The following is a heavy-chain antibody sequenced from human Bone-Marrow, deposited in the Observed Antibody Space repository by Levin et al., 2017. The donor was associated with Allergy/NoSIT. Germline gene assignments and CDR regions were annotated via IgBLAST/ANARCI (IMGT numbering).Heavy chain of an antibody. Sequence: GGSLRLSCAASGFIFSRHWMTWVRQAPEKGLEWVANIRQDGSRKYYVDSVKGRFTIFRDNAKNSLYLQMDSLSAEDTAVYYCARDINYFSGATYYDAFDIWGQGTMVTVSS. CDR3: ARDINYFSGATYYDAFDI. J-gene: IGHJ3*02. V-gene: IGHV3-7*01. CDR2: IRQDGSRK. CDR1: GFIFSRHW. D-gene: IGHD2-15*01.